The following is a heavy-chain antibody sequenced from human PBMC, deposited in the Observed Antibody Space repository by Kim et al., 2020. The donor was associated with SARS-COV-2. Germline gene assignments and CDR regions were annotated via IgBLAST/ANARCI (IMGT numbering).Heavy chain of an antibody. CDR1: GFTFSSYA. D-gene: IGHD6-19*01. CDR2: ISSNGGST. J-gene: IGHJ3*02. CDR3: ARANKGQYSSGWYADAFDI. V-gene: IGHV3-64*01. Sequence: GGSLRLSCAASGFTFSSYAMHWVRQAPGKGLEYVSAISSNGGSTYYANSVKGRFTISRDNSKNTLYLQMGSLRAEDMAVYYCARANKGQYSSGWYADAFDIWGQGTMVTVSS.